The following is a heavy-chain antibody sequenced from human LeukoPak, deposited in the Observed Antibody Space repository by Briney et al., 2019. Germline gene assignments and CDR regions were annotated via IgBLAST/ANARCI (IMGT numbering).Heavy chain of an antibody. CDR1: GGTFSSYT. CDR2: IIPILGIA. V-gene: IGHV1-69*02. J-gene: IGHJ3*02. Sequence: SVKVSCKASGGTFSSYTISWVRQAPGQGLEWMGRIIPILGIANYAQKFQGRVTITADKSTSTAYMELSSLRSKDTAVYYCASGVGATPYDAFDIWGQGTMVTVSS. CDR3: ASGVGATPYDAFDI. D-gene: IGHD1-26*01.